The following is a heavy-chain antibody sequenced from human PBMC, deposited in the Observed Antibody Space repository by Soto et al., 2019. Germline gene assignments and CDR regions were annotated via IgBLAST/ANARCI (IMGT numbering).Heavy chain of an antibody. CDR1: GYSFTSYW. J-gene: IGHJ3*02. D-gene: IGHD5-12*01. V-gene: IGHV5-10-1*01. CDR3: ARWSRYDSSAFDI. Sequence: DSLKISCKGSGYSFTSYWISWVRQMPGKGLEWMGRIDPSDSYTNYSPSFQGHVTILADKSISTAYLQWSSLKASDTAMYYCARWSRYDSSAFDIWGPGTMVTVS. CDR2: IDPSDSYT.